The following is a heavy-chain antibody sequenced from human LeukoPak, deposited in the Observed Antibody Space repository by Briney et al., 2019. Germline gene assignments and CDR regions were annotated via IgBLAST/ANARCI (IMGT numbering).Heavy chain of an antibody. CDR2: ISGSGIST. CDR3: AKTAPREPYYDSPVNPDY. Sequence: PGGSLRLSCAASGFSFSNYAMTWVRQAPGKGLEWVSSISGSGISTYYADSVKGRFTISRDNSKNTLYLQMNSLRAEDTAVYYCAKTAPREPYYDSPVNPDYWGQGTLVTVSS. D-gene: IGHD3-3*01. V-gene: IGHV3-23*01. CDR1: GFSFSNYA. J-gene: IGHJ4*02.